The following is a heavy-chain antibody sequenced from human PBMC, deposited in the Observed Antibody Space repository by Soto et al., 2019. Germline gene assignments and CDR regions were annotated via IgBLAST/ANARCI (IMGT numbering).Heavy chain of an antibody. D-gene: IGHD2-15*01. V-gene: IGHV4-34*01. CDR2: INHSGST. CDR3: ASALYGSGDRCSFDP. J-gene: IGHJ5*02. Sequence: PSETLSLTCAVYGGSFSGYYWSWIRQPPGKGLEWIGEINHSGSTNYNPSLKSRVTISVDTSKNQFSLTLSSVTAADTAVYYCASALYGSGDRCSFDPWGQGTLVTFSS. CDR1: GGSFSGYY.